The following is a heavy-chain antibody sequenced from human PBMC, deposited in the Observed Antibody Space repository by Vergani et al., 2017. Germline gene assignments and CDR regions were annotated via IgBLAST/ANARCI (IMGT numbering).Heavy chain of an antibody. V-gene: IGHV3-9*01. CDR1: GFTFDDYA. CDR3: ARPYCGGDCSPDY. CDR2: ISWNSGSI. Sequence: EVQLVESGGGLVQPGRSLRLSCAASGFTFDDYAMHWVRQAPGKGLEWVSGISWNSGSIGYADSVKGRFTISRDNAKNSLYLQMNSLRAEDTALYYCARPYCGGDCSPDYWGQGTLVTVSS. D-gene: IGHD2-21*02. J-gene: IGHJ4*02.